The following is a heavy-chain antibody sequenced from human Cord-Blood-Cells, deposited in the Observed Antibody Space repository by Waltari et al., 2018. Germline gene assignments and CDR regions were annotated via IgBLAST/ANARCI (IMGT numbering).Heavy chain of an antibody. V-gene: IGHV1-8*01. CDR3: ARLVSMVQGVTSHWYFDL. J-gene: IGHJ2*01. Sequence: QVQLVQSGAEVKKPGASVKVSCKASGYTFTSYDINWVRQATGQGLEWMGLMNPNSGNTGYAQKFQGRVTMTRNTSISTAYMELSSLRSEDTAVYYCARLVSMVQGVTSHWYFDLWGRGTLVTVSS. D-gene: IGHD3-10*01. CDR1: GYTFTSYD. CDR2: MNPNSGNT.